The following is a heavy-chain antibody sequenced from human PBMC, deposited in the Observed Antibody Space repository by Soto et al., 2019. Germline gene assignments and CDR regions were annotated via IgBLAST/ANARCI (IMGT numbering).Heavy chain of an antibody. CDR2: INNSGST. Sequence: PSETLSLTCTVSGGSIRSYCWTWIRQPPGEGLEWIGDINNSGSTNYNPSLKSRVTISVDTSKNQFSLKLSSVTAADTAVYYCARGSTGYSSSWYGKRNWFDPWGQGTLVTVSS. J-gene: IGHJ5*02. CDR3: ARGSTGYSSSWYGKRNWFDP. D-gene: IGHD6-13*01. CDR1: GGSIRSYC. V-gene: IGHV4-59*12.